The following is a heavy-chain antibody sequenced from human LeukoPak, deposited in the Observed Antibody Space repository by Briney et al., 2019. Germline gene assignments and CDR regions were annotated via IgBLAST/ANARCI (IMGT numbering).Heavy chain of an antibody. CDR1: GFTVSSNY. V-gene: IGHV3-53*01. CDR2: IYSGGST. CDR3: ARSPPTPIAVASYFDY. J-gene: IGHJ4*02. D-gene: IGHD6-19*01. Sequence: QPGGSLRLSCAASGFTVSSNYMSWVRQAPGKGLEWVSVIYSGGSTYYADSVKGRFTISRDNSKNTLYLQMNSLRAEDTAVYYCARSPPTPIAVASYFDYWGQGTLVTVSS.